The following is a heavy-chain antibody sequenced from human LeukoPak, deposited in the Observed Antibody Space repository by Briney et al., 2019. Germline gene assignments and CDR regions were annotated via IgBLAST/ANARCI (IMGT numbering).Heavy chain of an antibody. CDR1: GDSVSSNSVT. CDR2: TYYRSKWFY. Sequence: PSQTLSLTCAISGDSVSSNSVTWHWIRQSPPSGLEWLGRTYYRSKWFYDYAVSVEGRITIKPDTSKNQFSLQLDSVTPEDTALYYCARVKTGSACFDPWGQGTLVTVSS. D-gene: IGHD6-25*01. J-gene: IGHJ5*02. CDR3: ARVKTGSACFDP. V-gene: IGHV6-1*01.